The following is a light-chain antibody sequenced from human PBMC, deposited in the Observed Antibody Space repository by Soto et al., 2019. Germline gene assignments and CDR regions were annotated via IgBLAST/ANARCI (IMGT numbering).Light chain of an antibody. V-gene: IGLV2-23*01. J-gene: IGLJ1*01. CDR2: EGR. CDR1: SSDVGSYNL. CDR3: CSYAGGSTFV. Sequence: QSALTQPASVSGSPGQSITISCTGTSSDVGSYNLVSWYQQHPGKAPKLMIYEGRKRPSGVSNRFSGSKSGNTASLTISGLQAEDEADYYCCSYAGGSTFVFGTGTKLTVL.